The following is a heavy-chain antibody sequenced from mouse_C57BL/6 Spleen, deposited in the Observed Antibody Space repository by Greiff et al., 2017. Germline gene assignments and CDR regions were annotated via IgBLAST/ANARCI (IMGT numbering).Heavy chain of an antibody. Sequence: EVQLQQSGAELVKPGASVKLSCKASGYTFTDYEMHWVNQTPGKGLEWIGDINPDNGGTSYNQTFKGKVTMTVDKSTSTAFMELSSLTSEDSAVYYCARDYDNYDFDYWGQGTTLTVSA. V-gene: IGHV1-26*01. D-gene: IGHD2-1*01. CDR2: INPDNGGT. CDR3: ARDYDNYDFDY. J-gene: IGHJ2*01. CDR1: GYTFTDYE.